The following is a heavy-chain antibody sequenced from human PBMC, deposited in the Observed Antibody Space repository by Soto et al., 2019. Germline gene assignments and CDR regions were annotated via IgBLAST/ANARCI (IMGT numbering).Heavy chain of an antibody. CDR3: ARVQGRITMVRGVIITRQYFDY. CDR1: GGAFSGYY. J-gene: IGHJ4*02. CDR2: INHIGST. D-gene: IGHD3-10*01. Sequence: SETLSLTWAVYGGAFSGYYWSRIRQPPGKGLEWIGEINHIGSTNYNPSLKSRVTISVDTSKNQFSLKLSSVTAADTAVYYCARVQGRITMVRGVIITRQYFDYWGQGTLVTVSS. V-gene: IGHV4-34*01.